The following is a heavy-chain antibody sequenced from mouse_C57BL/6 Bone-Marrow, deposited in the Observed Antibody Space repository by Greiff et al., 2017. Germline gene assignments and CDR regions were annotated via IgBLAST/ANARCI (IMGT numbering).Heavy chain of an antibody. CDR3: ARRGYYGVARADFDY. Sequence: QVQLQQSGAELVKPGASVKMSCKASGYTFTSYWITWVKQRPGQGLEWIGDIYPGSGSTNYNEKFKGKATLTVDTSSSTAYMQLSSLTSEDSAVYYCARRGYYGVARADFDYWGQGTTLTVSS. CDR2: IYPGSGST. J-gene: IGHJ2*01. CDR1: GYTFTSYW. D-gene: IGHD1-1*01. V-gene: IGHV1-55*01.